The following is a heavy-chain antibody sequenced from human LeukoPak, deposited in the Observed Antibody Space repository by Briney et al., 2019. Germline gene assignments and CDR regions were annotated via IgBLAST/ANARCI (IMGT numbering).Heavy chain of an antibody. J-gene: IGHJ4*02. CDR3: ARNPPRIAAAGAGDY. CDR1: GYTFTGYY. D-gene: IGHD6-13*01. Sequence: ASVKVSCKASGYTFTGYYMHWVRQAPGQGLEWMGWINPNSGGTNYAQKFQGRVTMTRDTSIGTAYMELSRLRSDDTAVYYCARNPPRIAAAGAGDYWGQGTLVTVSS. CDR2: INPNSGGT. V-gene: IGHV1-2*02.